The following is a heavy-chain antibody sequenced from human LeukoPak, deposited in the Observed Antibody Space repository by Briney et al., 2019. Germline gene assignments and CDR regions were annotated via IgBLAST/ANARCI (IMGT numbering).Heavy chain of an antibody. Sequence: SETLSLTCAVSGGSISSTNWWSGVRQPPGQGLEWIGEISLTGETNYNPSLNGRVTMSLDKSRNQLSLKLTSVTAADTAIYYYSRESGAFCPFGYWGQGTLVIVPP. J-gene: IGHJ4*02. V-gene: IGHV4-4*02. CDR1: GGSISSTNW. D-gene: IGHD1-26*01. CDR3: SRESGAFCPFGY. CDR2: ISLTGET.